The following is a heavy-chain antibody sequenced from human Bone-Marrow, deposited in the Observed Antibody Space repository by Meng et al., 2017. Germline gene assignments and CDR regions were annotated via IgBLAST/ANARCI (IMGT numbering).Heavy chain of an antibody. CDR3: RLAYCMGDCVDY. J-gene: IGHJ4*02. V-gene: IGHV4-30-2*01. CDR1: GGSITSGGYS. CDR2: MYHSDNT. Sequence: QLQLQESGSGLVKPSQTLSLTCAVSGGSITSGGYSWTWIRQPPGKGLECIVYMYHSDNTCHNPSLKSRVTISIDTSRNQLSLKLSSVTAADTAVYYCRLAYCMGDCVDYWGQGTLVTVSS. D-gene: IGHD2-21*01.